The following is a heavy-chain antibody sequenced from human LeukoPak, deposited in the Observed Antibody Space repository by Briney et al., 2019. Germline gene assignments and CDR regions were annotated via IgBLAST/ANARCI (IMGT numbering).Heavy chain of an antibody. CDR1: GFTFSDYY. D-gene: IGHD6-19*01. CDR2: ISSSGSTI. V-gene: IGHV3-11*01. Sequence: GGSRRLSCAASGFTFSDYYMSWIRQAPGKGLEWVSYISSSGSTIYYADSVKGRFTISRDNAKNSLYLQMNSLRAEDTAVYFCARVGRSGWYGKAAFDIWGQGTMVTVSS. J-gene: IGHJ3*02. CDR3: ARVGRSGWYGKAAFDI.